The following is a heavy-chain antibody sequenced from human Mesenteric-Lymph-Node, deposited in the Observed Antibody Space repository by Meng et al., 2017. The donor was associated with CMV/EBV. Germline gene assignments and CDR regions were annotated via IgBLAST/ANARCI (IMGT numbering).Heavy chain of an antibody. V-gene: IGHV3-11*01. CDR1: GFTFSDYY. CDR2: ISSSGSTI. J-gene: IGHJ5*02. CDR3: GSKGSRTSRWSWFDP. Sequence: AGFTFSDYYMSWIRQAPGKGLGWVSYISSSGSTIYYADSVKSRFTIARDNAKNSLYLQMNSLRAEDTSVYYCGSKGSRTSRWSWFDPWGQGTLVTVSS. D-gene: IGHD2-2*01.